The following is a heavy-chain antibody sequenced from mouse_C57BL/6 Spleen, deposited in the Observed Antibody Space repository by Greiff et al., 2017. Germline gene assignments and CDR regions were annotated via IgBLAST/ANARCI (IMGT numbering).Heavy chain of an antibody. D-gene: IGHD2-12*01. Sequence: EVQLQQSGAELVKPGASVKLSCTASGFNFKDYCMHWVKQRPEQGLEWIGRIDPEDGETKYAPKFTGKATITADTSSNTACLHLSSLTSEDTAVCYCACDYSNDETWFAYWGQGTLVTVSA. CDR2: IDPEDGET. CDR1: GFNFKDYC. V-gene: IGHV14-2*01. CDR3: ACDYSNDETWFAY. J-gene: IGHJ3*01.